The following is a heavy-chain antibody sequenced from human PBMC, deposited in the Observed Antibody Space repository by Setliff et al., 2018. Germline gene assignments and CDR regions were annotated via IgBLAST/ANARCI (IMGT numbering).Heavy chain of an antibody. CDR3: ARGGYSGSYDFDY. Sequence: ASVKVSCKASGYTFTGYYMHWVRQAPGQGLEWMGRINPNSGGTNYAQKFQGWVTMTRDTSISTAYMELSRLRSDDTAVYYCARGGYSGSYDFDYWGQGTLVTVSS. J-gene: IGHJ4*02. D-gene: IGHD1-26*01. CDR2: INPNSGGT. CDR1: GYTFTGYY. V-gene: IGHV1-2*04.